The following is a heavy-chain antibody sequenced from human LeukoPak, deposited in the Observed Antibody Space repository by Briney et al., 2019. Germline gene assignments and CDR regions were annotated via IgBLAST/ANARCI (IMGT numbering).Heavy chain of an antibody. J-gene: IGHJ6*03. CDR3: ARPRYDSDYYMDV. Sequence: GESLKISCKSSGYSFTSYWIAWVRQMPGKGLEWMGILYPGDSDTRYSPSFQGQVTISADKSISTAYLQWSSLKASDTAMYYCARPRYDSDYYMDVWGKGTTVTVSS. CDR1: GYSFTSYW. CDR2: LYPGDSDT. V-gene: IGHV5-51*01.